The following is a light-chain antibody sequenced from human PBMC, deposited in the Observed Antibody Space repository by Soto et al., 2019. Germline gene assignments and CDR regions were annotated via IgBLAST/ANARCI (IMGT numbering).Light chain of an antibody. Sequence: EIVLTQSPGTLSLSPGKRVTLSCRASQSISSTYLAWYQQKPGQAPRLLIYGASSRATGIPDRFSGSGSGTDFTRTISRLEPEDFAVYYCQQYDSPPRTFGQGTKVEVQ. CDR1: QSISSTY. J-gene: IGKJ1*01. V-gene: IGKV3-20*01. CDR2: GAS. CDR3: QQYDSPPRT.